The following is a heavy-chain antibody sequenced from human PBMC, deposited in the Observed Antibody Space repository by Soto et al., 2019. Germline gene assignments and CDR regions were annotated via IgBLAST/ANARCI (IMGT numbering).Heavy chain of an antibody. J-gene: IGHJ4*02. Sequence: QVQLQESGPRLVNPLETLSLTCTVSGTSVFGAIWWGWVRQPPGKGLEWIGEIHSSGNTDYSPSLTSRVTISVDMSKNEFALKLTSVTAADTAVYYCARTGPYSSGNNWGQGTRVTVSS. CDR1: GTSVFGAIW. CDR2: IHSSGNT. CDR3: ARTGPYSSGNN. V-gene: IGHV4-4*02. D-gene: IGHD3-22*01.